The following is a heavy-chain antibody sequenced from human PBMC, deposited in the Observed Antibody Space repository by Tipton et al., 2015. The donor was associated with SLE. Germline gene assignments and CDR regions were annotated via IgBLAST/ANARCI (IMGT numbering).Heavy chain of an antibody. V-gene: IGHV4-39*01. D-gene: IGHD3-22*01. CDR2: IYYSGST. Sequence: GLVKPSETLSLTCTVSGGSISGSSYYWGWIRQPPGKGLEWIGTIYYSGSTYYNPSLQSRVTISADTSKNQFSLKLSSVTAADTAVYYCASQNYYDSSGYYPNWFDPWGQGTLVTVSS. CDR3: ASQNYYDSSGYYPNWFDP. CDR1: GGSISGSSYY. J-gene: IGHJ5*02.